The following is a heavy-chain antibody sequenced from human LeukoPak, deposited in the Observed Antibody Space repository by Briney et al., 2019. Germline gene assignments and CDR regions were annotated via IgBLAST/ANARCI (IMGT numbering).Heavy chain of an antibody. CDR1: GFTFSSHS. CDR3: ARDKYYYDSSGYYRGHDY. CDR2: ISSSSSYI. J-gene: IGHJ4*02. D-gene: IGHD3-22*01. V-gene: IGHV3-21*01. Sequence: GGSLRLSCAASGFTFSSHSMNWVRQAPGKGLEWVSYISSSSSYIYYADSVKGRFTISRDNAKNSLYLQMNSLRAEDTAVYYCARDKYYYDSSGYYRGHDYWGQGTLVTVSS.